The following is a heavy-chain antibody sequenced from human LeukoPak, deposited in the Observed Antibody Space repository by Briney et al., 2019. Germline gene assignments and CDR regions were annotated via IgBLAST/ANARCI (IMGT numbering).Heavy chain of an antibody. CDR3: ARRNGHSWDVGNWFDP. Sequence: SETLSLTCSLSGGSIISSSYYWARIRQPPGMGLEWIGSIYYSGITYYNTSLKSRATVSVDTSKNQFFLHLISVTAADPAVYYCARRNGHSWDVGNWFDPWGQGTLVTVSS. D-gene: IGHD6-13*01. J-gene: IGHJ5*02. CDR1: GGSIISSSYY. V-gene: IGHV4-39*01. CDR2: IYYSGIT.